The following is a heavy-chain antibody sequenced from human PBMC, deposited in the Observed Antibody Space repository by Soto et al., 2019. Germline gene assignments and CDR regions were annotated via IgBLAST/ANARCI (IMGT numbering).Heavy chain of an antibody. J-gene: IGHJ4*02. D-gene: IGHD6-6*01. Sequence: GGSLGLSCAASGFTFGSYWMHWVRQAPGKGLVWVSRINSDGSSTSYADSVKGRFTISRDNAKNTLYLQMNSLRAEDTAVYYCARRGYSSSSFDYWGQGTLVTVSS. CDR1: GFTFGSYW. CDR3: ARRGYSSSSFDY. V-gene: IGHV3-74*01. CDR2: INSDGSST.